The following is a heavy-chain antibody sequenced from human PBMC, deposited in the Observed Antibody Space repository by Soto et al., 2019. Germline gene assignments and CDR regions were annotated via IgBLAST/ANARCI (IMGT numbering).Heavy chain of an antibody. CDR2: IDPSASQT. D-gene: IGHD3-22*01. CDR3: ARQIYDSDTGPNFQYYFDS. V-gene: IGHV5-10-1*01. CDR1: GYSFAGYW. J-gene: IGHJ4*02. Sequence: GESLKISCKGSGYSFAGYWITWVRQKPGKGLEWMGRIDPSASQTYYSPSFRGHVTISVTKSITTVFLQWSSLRASDSAMYYCARQIYDSDTGPNFQYYFDSWGQGTPVTVSS.